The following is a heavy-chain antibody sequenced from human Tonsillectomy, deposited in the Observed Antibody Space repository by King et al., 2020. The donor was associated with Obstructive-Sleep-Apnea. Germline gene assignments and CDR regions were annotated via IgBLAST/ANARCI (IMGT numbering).Heavy chain of an antibody. CDR1: GFTFSSYA. CDR2: ISGSGGST. V-gene: IGHV3-23*04. Sequence: VQLVESGGGLVQPGGSLRLSCAASGFTFSSYAMSWVRQAPGKGLEWVSAISGSGGSTYYADSVKGRFTISRDNSKNTLYLQMNSLRAEDTAVYYCAKGPRSPYCSSTSCYAFYFDYWGQGTLVTVSS. CDR3: AKGPRSPYCSSTSCYAFYFDY. D-gene: IGHD2-2*01. J-gene: IGHJ4*02.